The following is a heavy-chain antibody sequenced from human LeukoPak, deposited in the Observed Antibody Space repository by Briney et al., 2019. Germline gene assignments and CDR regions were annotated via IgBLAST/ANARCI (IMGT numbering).Heavy chain of an antibody. J-gene: IGHJ4*02. CDR1: GYTFTGYY. CDR3: ARDGADYYGSGSYYSHFDY. V-gene: IGHV1-2*04. CDR2: INPNSGGT. D-gene: IGHD3-10*01. Sequence: ASVKVSCKASGYTFTGYYMHWVRQAPGQGLEWVGWINPNSGGTNYAQKFQGWVTMTRDTSISTAYMELSRLRSDDTAVYYCARDGADYYGSGSYYSHFDYWGQGTLVTVSS.